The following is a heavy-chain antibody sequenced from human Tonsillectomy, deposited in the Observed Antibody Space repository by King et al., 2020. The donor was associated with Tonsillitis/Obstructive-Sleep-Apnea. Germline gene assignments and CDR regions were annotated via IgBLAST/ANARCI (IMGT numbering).Heavy chain of an antibody. Sequence: DVQLVESGGGLVKPGGSLRLSCAASGFTFSSYSMNWVRQAPGKGLEWVSSISSSSNYLYYADSVKGRFTISRDNAKNSLYLQMNSLRAEDTAVYYCASSLSSAFDIWGQGTMVTVSS. CDR3: ASSLSSAFDI. CDR1: GFTFSSYS. D-gene: IGHD5/OR15-5a*01. J-gene: IGHJ3*02. V-gene: IGHV3-21*01. CDR2: ISSSSNYL.